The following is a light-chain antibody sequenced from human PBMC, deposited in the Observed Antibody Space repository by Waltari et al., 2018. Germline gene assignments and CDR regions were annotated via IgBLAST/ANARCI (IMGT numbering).Light chain of an antibody. J-gene: IGLJ2*01. V-gene: IGLV1-44*01. CDR3: PSWDYRLNGIL. Sequence: QSVMTQPPSASGTPGQRVTISCSGSNSNIGSSPVNWYQQLPGAAPKVLIYSDNRRPSGVPDRFSGSKSGTSASLAITGLQSEDEADYYCPSWDYRLNGILFGGGTRLTVL. CDR2: SDN. CDR1: NSNIGSSP.